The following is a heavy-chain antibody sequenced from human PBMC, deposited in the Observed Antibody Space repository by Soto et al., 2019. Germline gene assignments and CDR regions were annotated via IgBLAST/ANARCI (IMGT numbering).Heavy chain of an antibody. CDR2: MFSNDEK. CDR3: ARIPHRSGCEGFAY. V-gene: IGHV2-26*01. J-gene: IGHJ4*02. Sequence: QVTLKESGPVLLKPTETLTLTCTVSGFSLSIAGMGVSWVRQPPWKALEWRAHMFSNDEKSYNTSLKRRLTLSKYSSRGQVDLTITNMDPLDTATYDCARIPHRSGCEGFAYCGPGTLVTDSS. CDR1: GFSLSIAGMG. D-gene: IGHD6-19*01.